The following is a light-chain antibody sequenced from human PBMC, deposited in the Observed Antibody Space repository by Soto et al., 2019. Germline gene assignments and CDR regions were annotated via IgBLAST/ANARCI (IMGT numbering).Light chain of an antibody. CDR2: EVS. J-gene: IGLJ3*02. CDR3: SSFTSINTWV. CDR1: SSDVGGYNY. V-gene: IGLV2-14*01. Sequence: QSALTQPASVSGSPGQSITISCTGTSSDVGGYNYVSWYQQHPGKAPKLKIYEVSNRPSGVSDRFSGSKSGNTASLTFSGLQAEDEADYYCSSFTSINTWVFGGGTKLTVL.